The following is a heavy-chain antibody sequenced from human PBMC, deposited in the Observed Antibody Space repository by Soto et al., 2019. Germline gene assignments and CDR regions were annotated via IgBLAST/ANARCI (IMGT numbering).Heavy chain of an antibody. CDR3: AGALEDGYTPGGFDY. CDR1: GGTFSSYA. D-gene: IGHD5-12*01. J-gene: IGHJ4*02. CDR2: IIPIFGTA. V-gene: IGHV1-69*12. Sequence: QVQLVQSGAEVKKPGSSVKVSCKASGGTFSSYAISWVRQAPGQGLEWRGGIIPIFGTANYAQKFQGRVKFHGDESTSTAYMELRSVRSEDAAVYEGAGALEDGYTPGGFDYWGQGTLVTVSS.